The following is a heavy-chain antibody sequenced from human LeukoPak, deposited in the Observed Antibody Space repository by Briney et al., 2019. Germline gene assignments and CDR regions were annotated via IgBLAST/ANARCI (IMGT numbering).Heavy chain of an antibody. J-gene: IGHJ4*02. CDR2: IKQDGSEK. Sequence: GGSLRLSCAASGFTFSSYWMSCVRQAPGKGLEWVANIKQDGSEKYYVDSVKGRFTISRDNAKNSLYLQMNSLRAEETAVYHCARDSNYDILTGYRPVDYWGQGTLVTVSS. CDR3: ARDSNYDILTGYRPVDY. V-gene: IGHV3-7*01. D-gene: IGHD3-9*01. CDR1: GFTFSSYW.